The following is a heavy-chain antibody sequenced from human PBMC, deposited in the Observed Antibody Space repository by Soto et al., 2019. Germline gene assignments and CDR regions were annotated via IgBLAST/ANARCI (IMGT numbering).Heavy chain of an antibody. CDR2: ISYSGST. V-gene: IGHV4-59*01. D-gene: IGHD1-26*01. Sequence: SETLSLTXTVSGGSINSDYWSWIRQPPGKGLEWIGYISYSGSTNYNPSLKSLVTISVDTSKNQFSLKLSSVTAADTAFYYCARVLSGTSLFDYWGQGTLVTVLL. J-gene: IGHJ4*02. CDR1: GGSINSDY. CDR3: ARVLSGTSLFDY.